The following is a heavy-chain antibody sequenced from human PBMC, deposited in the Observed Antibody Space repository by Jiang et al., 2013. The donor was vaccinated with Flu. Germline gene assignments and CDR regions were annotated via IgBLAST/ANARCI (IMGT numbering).Heavy chain of an antibody. V-gene: IGHV1-8*01. D-gene: IGHD2-15*01. Sequence: GAEVKKPGASVKVSCKASGYTFTSYDINWVRQATGQGLEWMGWMNPNSGNTGYAQKFQGRVTMTRNTSISTAYMELSSLRSEDTAVYYCARRKFVVVVAATPNWFDPWGQGTLVTVSS. J-gene: IGHJ5*02. CDR2: MNPNSGNT. CDR1: GYTFTSYD. CDR3: ARRKFVVVVAATPNWFDP.